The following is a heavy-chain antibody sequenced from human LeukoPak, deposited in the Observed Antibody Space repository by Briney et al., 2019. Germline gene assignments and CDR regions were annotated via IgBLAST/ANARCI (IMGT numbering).Heavy chain of an antibody. Sequence: GGSLRLXCVASGFTFNKYWMIWVRQAPGKGLEWVANVNRDGNEKHYVDSVEGRFAISRDNAKNSLYLQMNSLRNEDTAVYYCVRDDGNRTGSTYYDAFDIWGQGTLVTVSS. J-gene: IGHJ3*02. CDR2: VNRDGNEK. CDR3: VRDDGNRTGSTYYDAFDI. D-gene: IGHD2/OR15-2a*01. CDR1: GFTFNKYW. V-gene: IGHV3-7*03.